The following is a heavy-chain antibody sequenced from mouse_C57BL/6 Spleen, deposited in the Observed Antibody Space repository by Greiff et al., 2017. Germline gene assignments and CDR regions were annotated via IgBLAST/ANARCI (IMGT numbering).Heavy chain of an antibody. V-gene: IGHV5-16*01. Sequence: EVKLMESEGGLVQPGSSMKLSCTASGFTFSDYYMAWVRQVPEQGLEWVANINSAGSSTYYLHSLKSRFIISRDNAKNILYLQMSSLKSEDTATYYGARDQGYSGGFDDWGQGTTLTVSS. CDR2: INSAGSST. D-gene: IGHD3-1*01. CDR3: ARDQGYSGGFDD. CDR1: GFTFSDYY. J-gene: IGHJ2*01.